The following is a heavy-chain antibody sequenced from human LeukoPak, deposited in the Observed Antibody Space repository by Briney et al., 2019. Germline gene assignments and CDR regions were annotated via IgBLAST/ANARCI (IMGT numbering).Heavy chain of an antibody. Sequence: SETLSLTCTVSGGSSSSNYWTWIRQPPGKGLEWIGYVYYSGNTNYNPSLRSRVTISIDTSKNQFSLNLKSVTAADTAIYYCAREGLAARRGAFDIWGKGTVVSVSS. CDR1: GGSSSSNY. CDR3: AREGLAARRGAFDI. D-gene: IGHD6-6*01. J-gene: IGHJ3*02. V-gene: IGHV4-59*01. CDR2: VYYSGNT.